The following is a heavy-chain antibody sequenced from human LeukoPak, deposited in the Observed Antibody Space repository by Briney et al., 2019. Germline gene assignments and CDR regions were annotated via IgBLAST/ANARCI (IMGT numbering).Heavy chain of an antibody. CDR2: IIPIFGTA. D-gene: IGHD2-2*01. CDR3: ARVRTPYCSSTSCYQRGFDY. CDR1: GGTFSSYA. J-gene: IGHJ4*02. Sequence: SVKVSCKASGGTFSSYAISWVRQAPGQGLEWMGGIIPIFGTANYAQKFQGRVTITTDESTSTAYMELSSLRSEDTAVYYCARVRTPYCSSTSCYQRGFDYWGQGTLVTVSS. V-gene: IGHV1-69*05.